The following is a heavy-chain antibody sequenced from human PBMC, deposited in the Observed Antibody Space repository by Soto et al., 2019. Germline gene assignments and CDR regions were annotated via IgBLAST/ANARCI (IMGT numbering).Heavy chain of an antibody. CDR2: SFSSGVT. Sequence: SEPLCLSKTGSCGTMNTLYWIGVLQPAGKGLECIGRSFSSGVTSFNPSLESRVAMSVDTSKNHFSLNLSSVTAADMAVYYCAREGSYSAYNFAHGIQLWSFDFWGQGALVTVSS. V-gene: IGHV4-4*07. J-gene: IGHJ4*02. CDR1: CGTMNTLY. CDR3: AREGSYSAYNFAHGIQLWSFDF. D-gene: IGHD5-12*01.